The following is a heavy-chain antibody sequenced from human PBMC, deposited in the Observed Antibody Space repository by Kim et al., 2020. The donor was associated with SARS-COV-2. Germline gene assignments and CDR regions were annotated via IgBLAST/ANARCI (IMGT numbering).Heavy chain of an antibody. CDR2: IWYDGSNK. V-gene: IGHV3-33*01. CDR3: ARGITMIGFDY. Sequence: GGSLRLSCAASGFTFSSYGIHWVRQAPGKGLEWVAFIWYDGSNKYYADSVKGRFTISRDNSKNTLYLQMNSLRAEDTAVYYCARGITMIGFDYWGQGTLV. D-gene: IGHD3-22*01. CDR1: GFTFSSYG. J-gene: IGHJ4*02.